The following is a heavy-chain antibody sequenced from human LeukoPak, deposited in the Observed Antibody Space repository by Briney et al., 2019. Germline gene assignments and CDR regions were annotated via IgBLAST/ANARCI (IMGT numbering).Heavy chain of an antibody. CDR2: ISGSGGST. J-gene: IGHJ4*02. Sequence: GGSLRLSCAASGFTFSSYAMSWVRQAPEKGLEWVSAISGSGGSTYYADSVKGRFTISRDNSKNTLYLQMNSLRAEDTAVYYCAKLIAEWNYYFDYWGQGTLVTVSS. CDR1: GFTFSSYA. CDR3: AKLIAEWNYYFDY. V-gene: IGHV3-23*01. D-gene: IGHD1-7*01.